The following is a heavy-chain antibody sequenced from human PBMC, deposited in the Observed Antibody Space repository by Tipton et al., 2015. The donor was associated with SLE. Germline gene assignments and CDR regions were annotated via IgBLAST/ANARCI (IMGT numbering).Heavy chain of an antibody. CDR2: NRYSGST. V-gene: IGHV4-59*12. Sequence: TLSLTCTVSGGPIGGYYWSWIRQLPGKGLEWVGYNRYSGSTSYNPSLRSRVITSLDMSKNQFSLRLTSVTAADTAVYYCARELQYSASSIILGYYFDSWSQGTVVTVSS. CDR1: GGPIGGYY. CDR3: ARELQYSASSIILGYYFDS. D-gene: IGHD1-26*01. J-gene: IGHJ4*02.